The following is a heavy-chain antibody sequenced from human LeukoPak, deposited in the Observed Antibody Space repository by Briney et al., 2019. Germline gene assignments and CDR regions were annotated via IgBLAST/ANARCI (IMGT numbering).Heavy chain of an antibody. CDR1: GFTVSSYY. J-gene: IGHJ6*03. D-gene: IGHD3-16*01. V-gene: IGHV3-23*01. CDR2: ISGSGGST. CDR3: AKPLRGSYYYYMDV. Sequence: GGSLRLSCAASGFTVSSYYMSWVRQAPGKGLEWVAVISGSGGSTYYADSVKGRFTISRDNSKNTLYLQMNSLRAEDTAVYYCAKPLRGSYYYYMDVWGKGTTVTVSS.